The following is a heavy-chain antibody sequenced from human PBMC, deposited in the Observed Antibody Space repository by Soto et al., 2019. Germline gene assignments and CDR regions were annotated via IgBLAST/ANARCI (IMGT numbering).Heavy chain of an antibody. CDR3: ARGGCSVTSYLDY. J-gene: IGHJ4*02. Sequence: EVQLVESGGGLVQPGGSLRLTCAASGFTFSSHWMHWVRQAPGTGLVWVSYINSDGGRTSYADSVKGRFTISRDNAKNTLYLQMNTLGADDTAVYYCARGGCSVTSYLDYWGQGTLVTVS. V-gene: IGHV3-74*01. CDR1: GFTFSSHW. CDR2: INSDGGRT. D-gene: IGHD2-2*01.